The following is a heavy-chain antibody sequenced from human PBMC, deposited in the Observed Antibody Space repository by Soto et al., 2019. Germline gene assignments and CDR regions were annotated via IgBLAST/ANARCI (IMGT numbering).Heavy chain of an antibody. Sequence: QVQLVQSGAEVKKPGASVKVSCKASGYTFSTYGISWVRQAPGQGLEWMGWISAYNGNTNYAQKVQGRVTMTTDTSTSTAYMELRTLRSDDAAVYYCAREPGSAAMTLYFYYYGLDVWGQGTTVTASS. D-gene: IGHD2-2*01. CDR2: ISAYNGNT. V-gene: IGHV1-18*01. CDR1: GYTFSTYG. J-gene: IGHJ6*02. CDR3: AREPGSAAMTLYFYYYGLDV.